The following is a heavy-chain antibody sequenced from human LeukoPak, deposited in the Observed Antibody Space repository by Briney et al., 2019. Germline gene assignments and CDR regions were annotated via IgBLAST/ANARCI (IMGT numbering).Heavy chain of an antibody. V-gene: IGHV4-39*01. CDR1: GDSISSSIYY. J-gene: IGHJ6*03. CDR3: ARSYSPYVNYYSYYLDV. CDR2: ISYTGST. Sequence: SETLSLTCTVSGDSISSSIYYWGWIRQPPGKGLEWIGSISYTGSTYYNPSLKSRVTMSVDTSKNQFSLRLSSVTAADTAVYYCARSYSPYVNYYSYYLDVWGKGTTVTVSS. D-gene: IGHD3-10*02.